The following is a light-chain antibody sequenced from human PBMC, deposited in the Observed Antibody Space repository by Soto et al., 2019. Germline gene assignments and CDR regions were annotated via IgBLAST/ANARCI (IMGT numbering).Light chain of an antibody. J-gene: IGLJ1*01. CDR2: EVS. V-gene: IGLV2-8*01. CDR1: SSDVGGYNY. Sequence: QSALTQPPSASGSPGQSVTISCTGTSSDVGGYNYVSWYQQHPGKAPKLMIYEVSKRPSGVPDRFSGSKSCNTASLTVSGLQAEDEADYYCSSYAGSTPYVFGTGTKVTVL. CDR3: SSYAGSTPYV.